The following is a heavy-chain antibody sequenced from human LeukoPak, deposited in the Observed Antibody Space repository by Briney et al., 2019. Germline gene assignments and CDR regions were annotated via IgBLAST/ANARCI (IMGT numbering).Heavy chain of an antibody. CDR2: ISAYNGNT. V-gene: IGHV1-18*04. Sequence: GASVTVSFTASGYTFTSYGISWVRQAPGQGHEWMGWISAYNGNTNYAQKLQGRVTVTTDTSTSTAYMELRSLRSDDTAVYYCARPLSWFGELLFGGGYYFDYWGQGTLVTVSS. D-gene: IGHD3-10*01. CDR3: ARPLSWFGELLFGGGYYFDY. J-gene: IGHJ4*02. CDR1: GYTFTSYG.